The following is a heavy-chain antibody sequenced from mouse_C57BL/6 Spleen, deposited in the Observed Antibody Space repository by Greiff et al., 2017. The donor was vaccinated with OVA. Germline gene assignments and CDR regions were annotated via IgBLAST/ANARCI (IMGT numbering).Heavy chain of an antibody. CDR3: ARRSPMDY. J-gene: IGHJ4*01. V-gene: IGHV1-42*01. CDR1: GYSFTGYY. Sequence: VQLQQSGPELVKPGASVKISCKVSGYSFTGYYMNWVKQSPEKSLEWIGEINPSTGGTTYNQKFKAKATLTVDKSSSTAYMQLKSLTSEDSAVYYCARRSPMDYWGQGTSVTVSS. CDR2: INPSTGGT.